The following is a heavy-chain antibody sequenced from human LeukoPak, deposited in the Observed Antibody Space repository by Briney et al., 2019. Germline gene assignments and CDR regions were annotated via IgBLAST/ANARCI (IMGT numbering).Heavy chain of an antibody. CDR2: ISFDGGKI. Sequence: GGSLRLSCTASGFPFSNYAMNWVRQTPGKGLEWVALISFDGGKIYYAGSVKGRFTISRDNSKNTLFLQMNSLTVEDTAVYYCARDPAKGAATYFDYWGQGTLVTVSS. J-gene: IGHJ4*02. CDR1: GFPFSNYA. V-gene: IGHV3-30*04. CDR3: ARDPAKGAATYFDY. D-gene: IGHD2-15*01.